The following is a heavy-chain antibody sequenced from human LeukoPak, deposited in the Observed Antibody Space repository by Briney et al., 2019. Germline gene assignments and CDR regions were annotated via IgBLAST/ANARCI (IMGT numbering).Heavy chain of an antibody. V-gene: IGHV1-18*01. J-gene: IGHJ6*03. Sequence: ASVKVSCKASGYTFTSYDINWVRQATGQGLEWMGWISAYNGNTNYAQKLQGRVTMTTDTSTSTAYMELRSLRPDDTAVYYCARVADYDFWSGYFTYYYYMDVWGKGTTVTVSS. CDR2: ISAYNGNT. D-gene: IGHD3-3*01. CDR1: GYTFTSYD. CDR3: ARVADYDFWSGYFTYYYYMDV.